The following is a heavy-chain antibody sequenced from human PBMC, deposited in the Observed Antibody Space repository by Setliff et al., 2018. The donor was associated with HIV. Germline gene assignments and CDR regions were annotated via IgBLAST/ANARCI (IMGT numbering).Heavy chain of an antibody. CDR2: IYHTGST. V-gene: IGHV4-39*01. D-gene: IGHD3-3*01. CDR3: ARSIVPVASGYYYFEY. J-gene: IGHJ4*02. Sequence: PSETLSLTCTVSGGSINSTSYYWGRIRHPPGNGLEWIGSIYHTGSTYYKPSLKSRFTISVDPSKNQFSLRLSSVAAGDTAVYYCARSIVPVASGYYYFEYWGQGTLVTVSS. CDR1: GGSINSTSYY.